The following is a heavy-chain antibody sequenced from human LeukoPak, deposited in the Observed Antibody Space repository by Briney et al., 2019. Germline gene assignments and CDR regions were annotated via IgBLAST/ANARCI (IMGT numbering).Heavy chain of an antibody. V-gene: IGHV1-18*01. CDR3: ARVVPSTLTGYWFDY. D-gene: IGHD3-9*01. J-gene: IGHJ4*02. CDR1: GYSENFYG. Sequence: ASVKVSCKTSGYSENFYGITWVRQVAGQGLEWMGWISAQHGQTEYAPNSQDRVTMTTDTYTNTAYMELRSLRSDDTAVYYCARVVPSTLTGYWFDYWGQGTLVTVSS. CDR2: ISAQHGQT.